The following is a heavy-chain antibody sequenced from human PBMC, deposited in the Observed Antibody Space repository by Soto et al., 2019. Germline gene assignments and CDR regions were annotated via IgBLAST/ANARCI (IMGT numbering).Heavy chain of an antibody. CDR2: INAGNGNT. CDR3: ARVSLNGDNPFDP. Sequence: ASVKVSCKASGYTFTSYGISWVRQAPGQRLEWMGWINAGNGNTKYSQKFQGRVTITRDTSASTAYMGLSSLRSEDTAVYYCARVSLNGDNPFDPWGQGTLVTVSS. V-gene: IGHV1-3*01. CDR1: GYTFTSYG. J-gene: IGHJ5*02. D-gene: IGHD4-17*01.